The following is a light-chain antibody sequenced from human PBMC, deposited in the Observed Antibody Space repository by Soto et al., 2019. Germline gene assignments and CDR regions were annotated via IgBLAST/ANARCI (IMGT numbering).Light chain of an antibody. CDR3: SSYAGSSNV. CDR1: SSDVGAYNY. CDR2: EVN. J-gene: IGLJ1*01. V-gene: IGLV2-14*01. Sequence: QSALTQPASVSGSPGQPITISCTGTSSDVGAYNYVSWYQLHPGKAPKLMIYEVNNRPSGVSHRFSGSKSGNTASLTFSGLQAEDEADYYCSSYAGSSNVFGTGTKLTVL.